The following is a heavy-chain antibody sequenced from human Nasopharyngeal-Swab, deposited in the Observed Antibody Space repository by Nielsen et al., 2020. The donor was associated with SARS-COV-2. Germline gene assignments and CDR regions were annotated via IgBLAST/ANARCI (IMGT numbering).Heavy chain of an antibody. Sequence: LSLTCAASGFTLSTYSMDWVRQVPGKGLEWVAHIGTSSTPIYYADSARGRFSISRDNAKNSLSLLMSTLRGEDTAVYYCVRGWRSNSFDYWGQGARVTVSA. J-gene: IGHJ4*01. CDR3: VRGWRSNSFDY. CDR1: GFTLSTYS. D-gene: IGHD2/OR15-2a*01. CDR2: IGTSSTPI. V-gene: IGHV3-48*01.